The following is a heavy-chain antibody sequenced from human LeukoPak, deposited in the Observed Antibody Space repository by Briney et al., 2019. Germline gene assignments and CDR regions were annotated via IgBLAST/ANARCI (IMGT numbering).Heavy chain of an antibody. CDR2: ISGSDGST. J-gene: IGHJ4*02. Sequence: GGSLRLSCAASGFTFSNYWVSWVRQTPGKGLEWVSAISGSDGSTYYTDSVKGRFTISRDNSKNTLYLQMSSLRAEDTAVYYCAKSGRTGITAADLDYWGQGTLVTVSS. V-gene: IGHV3-23*01. CDR3: AKSGRTGITAADLDY. D-gene: IGHD6-13*01. CDR1: GFTFSNYW.